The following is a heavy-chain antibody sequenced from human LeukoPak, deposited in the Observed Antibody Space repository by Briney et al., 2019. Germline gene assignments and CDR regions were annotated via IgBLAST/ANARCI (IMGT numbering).Heavy chain of an antibody. CDR1: GYTFTDYW. D-gene: IGHD2-2*01. CDR3: VRHFSADSTDSVPVAYHLDH. J-gene: IGHJ4*02. V-gene: IGHV5-51*01. Sequence: PGESLKISCQGSGYTFTDYWIGWVRQLPGKGLEWMAIIYPADSDTRYSPSFQGHVTISADKSISTAYLQWSSLKASDTAMYFCVRHFSADSTDSVPVAYHLDHWGQGTLVTVSS. CDR2: IYPADSDT.